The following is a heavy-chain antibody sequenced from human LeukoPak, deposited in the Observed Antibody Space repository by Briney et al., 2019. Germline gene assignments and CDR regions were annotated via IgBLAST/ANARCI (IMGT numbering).Heavy chain of an antibody. J-gene: IGHJ4*02. Sequence: GGSLRLSCAACGFTLSTYWMHWVRQGPGKGLVWVSCINSDGSRTTYADSVKGRFTISRDNAKNTLYLQMNTLRVEDTAVYYCARGSWSAADTNIDYWGQGTLVIVSS. CDR1: GFTLSTYW. V-gene: IGHV3-74*01. D-gene: IGHD6-13*01. CDR2: INSDGSRT. CDR3: ARGSWSAADTNIDY.